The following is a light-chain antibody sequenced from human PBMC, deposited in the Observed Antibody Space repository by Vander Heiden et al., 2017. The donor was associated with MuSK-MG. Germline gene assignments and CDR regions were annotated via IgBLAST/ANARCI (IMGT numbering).Light chain of an antibody. CDR2: RNN. V-gene: IGLV1-47*01. J-gene: IGLJ2*01. Sequence: QSVLPQPPSASGTPGPQVPIPCSGSSSNIGSNYVYWYQQLPGTAPKLLIYRNNQRPSGVPDRFSGSKSGTSASLAISGLRSEDEADYHCAAWDDSLSGHVVFGGGTKLTVL. CDR1: SSNIGSNY. CDR3: AAWDDSLSGHVV.